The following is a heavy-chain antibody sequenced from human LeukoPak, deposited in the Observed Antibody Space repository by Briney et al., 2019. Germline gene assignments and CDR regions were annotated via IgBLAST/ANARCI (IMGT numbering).Heavy chain of an antibody. J-gene: IGHJ4*02. CDR3: ARGGDYYGSGSYGFDY. D-gene: IGHD3-10*01. Sequence: SETLSLTCTVSGGSISSYYWSWIRQPAGKGLEWIGRIYTSGSTNYNPSLKSRVTMSVDTSKNQFSLKLSSVTAADTAVYYCARGGDYYGSGSYGFDYWGQGTLVTVSS. CDR2: IYTSGST. V-gene: IGHV4-4*07. CDR1: GGSISSYY.